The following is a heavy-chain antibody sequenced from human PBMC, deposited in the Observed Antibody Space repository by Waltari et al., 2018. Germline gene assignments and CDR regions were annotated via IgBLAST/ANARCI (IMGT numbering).Heavy chain of an antibody. CDR1: GDSLSPYY. J-gene: IGHJ6*02. Sequence: QVHLQQWGAGLLKPSETLSLTCAVYGDSLSPYYWNWIRQPPGRGLEWIGEINYRGDTNSNPSLKSRVTISLDTSKNQFSLSLTSVSAADTAVYYCARPTFCSATTCSGPMDVWGQGTTVTVSS. V-gene: IGHV4-34*02. CDR2: INYRGDT. D-gene: IGHD2-15*01. CDR3: ARPTFCSATTCSGPMDV.